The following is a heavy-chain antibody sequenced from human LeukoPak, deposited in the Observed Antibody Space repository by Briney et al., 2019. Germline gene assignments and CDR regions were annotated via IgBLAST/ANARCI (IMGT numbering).Heavy chain of an antibody. Sequence: GGSLRLSCAASGFTFDDYAMHWVRQAPGKGLEWVSGISWNSGSIGYADSVKGRFTISRDNAKNSLYLQMNSLRAEDMALYYCAKGRGNRYQLLLVDYWGQGTLVTVSS. V-gene: IGHV3-9*03. CDR3: AKGRGNRYQLLLVDY. J-gene: IGHJ4*02. CDR1: GFTFDDYA. CDR2: ISWNSGSI. D-gene: IGHD2-2*01.